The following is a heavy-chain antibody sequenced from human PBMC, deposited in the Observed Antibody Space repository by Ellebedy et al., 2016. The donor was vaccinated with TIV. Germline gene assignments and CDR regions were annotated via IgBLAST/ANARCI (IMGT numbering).Heavy chain of an antibody. CDR1: GFTFSSYS. Sequence: GESLKISXAASGFTFSSYSMNWVRQAPGKGLEWVSSISSSSSYIYYADSVKGRFTISRDNAKNSLYLQMNSLRAEDTAVYYCARERGGYCSSTSCNGWGYYYGMDVWGQGTTVTVSS. D-gene: IGHD2-2*01. V-gene: IGHV3-21*01. J-gene: IGHJ6*02. CDR2: ISSSSSYI. CDR3: ARERGGYCSSTSCNGWGYYYGMDV.